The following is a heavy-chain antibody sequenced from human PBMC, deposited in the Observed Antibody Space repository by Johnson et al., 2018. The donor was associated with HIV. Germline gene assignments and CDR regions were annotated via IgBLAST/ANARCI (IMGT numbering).Heavy chain of an antibody. CDR2: ITWNGDSR. V-gene: IGHV3-20*04. CDR1: GFTFDDYR. J-gene: IGHJ3*02. Sequence: VQLVESGGGLVRPGGSLRLSCAASGFTFDDYRMSWVRQAPGKGLEWVSGITWNGDSRGYADSVKGRFAISRDNARDPLYLPINSLTAEDTALYYCARSRGFGGPGSPGAFDIWGQGTMVTVSS. D-gene: IGHD3-10*01. CDR3: ARSRGFGGPGSPGAFDI.